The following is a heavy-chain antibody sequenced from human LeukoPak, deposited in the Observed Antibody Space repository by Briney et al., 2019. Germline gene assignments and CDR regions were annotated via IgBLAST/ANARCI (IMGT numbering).Heavy chain of an antibody. CDR3: AKGRSGSYSPTWDY. CDR1: GLTFSSYA. D-gene: IGHD1-26*01. Sequence: GGSLRLSCAASGLTFSSYAMSWVRQAPGKGLEWVLGISGSGGETHDADSAKGRFTISRDNSKNTLYLQMDSLRVEDTAVYYCAKGRSGSYSPTWDYWGQGTLVTVSS. J-gene: IGHJ4*02. CDR2: ISGSGGET. V-gene: IGHV3-23*01.